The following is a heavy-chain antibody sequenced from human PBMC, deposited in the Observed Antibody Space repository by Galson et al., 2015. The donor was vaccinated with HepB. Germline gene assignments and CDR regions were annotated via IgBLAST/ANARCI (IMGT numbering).Heavy chain of an antibody. CDR1: GFTFSSYW. V-gene: IGHV3-7*01. CDR3: ARDRSIAVAGTPPSY. J-gene: IGHJ4*02. Sequence: SLRLSCAASGFTFSSYWMSWVRQAPGKGLEWVANIKQDGSEKYYVDSVKGRFTISRDNAKNSLYLQMNSLRAEDTAVYYCARDRSIAVAGTPPSYWGQGTLVTVSS. CDR2: IKQDGSEK. D-gene: IGHD6-19*01.